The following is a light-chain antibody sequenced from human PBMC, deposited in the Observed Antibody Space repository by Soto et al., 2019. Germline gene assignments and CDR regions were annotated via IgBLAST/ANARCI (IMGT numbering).Light chain of an antibody. V-gene: IGKV3-11*01. Sequence: EILLTQSPATLPLSPGERATLSCTASQSVSSYLAWYQQRPGQAPRLLIYDASNRATGIPDRFSGSASGTDFTLTISSLEPEDFAVYYCQQRSNWPRTFGQGTKVDIK. CDR3: QQRSNWPRT. CDR2: DAS. CDR1: QSVSSY. J-gene: IGKJ1*01.